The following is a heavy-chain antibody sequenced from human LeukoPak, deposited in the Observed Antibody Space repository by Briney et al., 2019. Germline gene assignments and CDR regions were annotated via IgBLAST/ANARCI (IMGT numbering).Heavy chain of an antibody. V-gene: IGHV3-7*03. J-gene: IGHJ4*02. CDR2: IKQDGSAK. Sequence: GGALRLSCAASGFTSCDYCMHWFRQAPGKGLEWLANIKQDGSAKYYVDSVKGRFTISRDNAKNSLYLQMNSLRAEDTAVYYCARRYFDSWGQGTLVTVSS. CDR3: ARRYFDS. CDR1: GFTSCDYC.